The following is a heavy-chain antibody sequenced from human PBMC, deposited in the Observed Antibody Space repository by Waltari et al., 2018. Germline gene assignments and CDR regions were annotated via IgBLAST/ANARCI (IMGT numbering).Heavy chain of an antibody. Sequence: QLQLQESGPGLVKPAETLSLTCPVSGGSISSNSYYWGWIRQPPGKGLEWIGEINHSGSTNYNPSLKSRVTISVDTSKNQFSLKLSSVTAADTAVYYCARGRYYYGSGSPPLDYWGQGTLVTVSS. V-gene: IGHV4-39*07. CDR3: ARGRYYYGSGSPPLDY. CDR2: INHSGST. J-gene: IGHJ4*02. D-gene: IGHD3-10*01. CDR1: GGSISSNSYY.